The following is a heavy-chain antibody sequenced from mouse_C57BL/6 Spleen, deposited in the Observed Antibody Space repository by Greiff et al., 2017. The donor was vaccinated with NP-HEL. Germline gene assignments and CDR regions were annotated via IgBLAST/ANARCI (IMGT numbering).Heavy chain of an antibody. CDR1: GYTFTDYY. CDR3: AIYYDYAWFAY. D-gene: IGHD2-4*01. CDR2: INPNNGGT. Sequence: VQLQQSGPVLVKPGASVKISCKASGYTFTDYYMNWVKQSHGKSLEWIGDINPNNGGTSYNQKFKGKATLTVDKSSSTAYMELRSLTSEDSAVYYCAIYYDYAWFAYWGQGTLVTVSA. J-gene: IGHJ3*01. V-gene: IGHV1-26*01.